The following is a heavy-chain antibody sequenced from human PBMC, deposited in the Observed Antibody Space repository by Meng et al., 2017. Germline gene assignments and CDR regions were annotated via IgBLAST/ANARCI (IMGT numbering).Heavy chain of an antibody. D-gene: IGHD6-13*01. CDR2: INHSGST. Sequence: QVRLQQWVAGLLKPSETLSLTCAVYGGSFSGYYWSWIRQPPGKGLEWIGEINHSGSTNYNPSLKSRVTISVDTSKNQFSLKLSSVTAADTAVYYCARVYSSSWYWGYYFDYWGQGTLVTVSS. CDR3: ARVYSSSWYWGYYFDY. CDR1: GGSFSGYY. J-gene: IGHJ4*02. V-gene: IGHV4-34*01.